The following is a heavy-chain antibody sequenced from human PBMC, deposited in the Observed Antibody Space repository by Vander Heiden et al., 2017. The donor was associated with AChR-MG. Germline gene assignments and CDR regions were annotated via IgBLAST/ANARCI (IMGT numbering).Heavy chain of an antibody. CDR1: GDSLSSGDYY. CDR3: ATPLTYFYYMDV. Sequence: QVQLQESGPGLVKPSQTLSLTCTVSGDSLSSGDYYWSWIRQPPGKGLGWIGYIYYSGSTYYNPSLKSRVTISLDTSKNQFSLNLSSVTAADTAVYYCATPLTYFYYMDVWGKGTTVTVSS. D-gene: IGHD7-27*01. CDR2: IYYSGST. J-gene: IGHJ6*03. V-gene: IGHV4-30-4*01.